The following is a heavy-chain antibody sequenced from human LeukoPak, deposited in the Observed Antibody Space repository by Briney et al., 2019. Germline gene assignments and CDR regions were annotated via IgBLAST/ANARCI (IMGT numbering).Heavy chain of an antibody. CDR3: ARNSYYDNSGEGAFDI. V-gene: IGHV4-59*12. CDR1: GGSISSYY. J-gene: IGHJ3*02. CDR2: IYQSGSA. Sequence: PSETLSLTCTVSGGSISSYYWSWIRQPPGKGLEWIGYIYQSGSASYNPSLQGRVTISIDKSKNQFSLNLNSVTAADTAVYYCARNSYYDNSGEGAFDIWGQGTMVTVSS. D-gene: IGHD3-22*01.